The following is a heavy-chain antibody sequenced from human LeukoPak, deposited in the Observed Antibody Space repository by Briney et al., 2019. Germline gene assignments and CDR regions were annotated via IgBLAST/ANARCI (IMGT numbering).Heavy chain of an antibody. CDR1: RFTFSTYS. CDR3: ARQNGAGYYYYFDS. V-gene: IGHV3-48*01. CDR2: ISSSSSSI. Sequence: GGSLRLSCVASRFTFSTYSMNWVRQAPGKGLEWVSYISSSSSSIFYADSVKGRFTISRDNAKNSLHLQMNSLTAEDTAVYYCARQNGAGYYYYFDSWGQGTLVTVSS. D-gene: IGHD3-22*01. J-gene: IGHJ4*02.